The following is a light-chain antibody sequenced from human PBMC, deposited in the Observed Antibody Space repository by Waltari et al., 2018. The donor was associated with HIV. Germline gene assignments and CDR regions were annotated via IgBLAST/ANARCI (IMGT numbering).Light chain of an antibody. Sequence: AIQMTQSPSSLSASVGYRVTITCRASQGIRNDLGWFQHKPGKAPKLLIYTASSLQSGVPSRFSGSGSGTDFTLTISNLQPEDFATYYCLQDYNYPLTFGQGTKVEIK. CDR3: LQDYNYPLT. CDR1: QGIRND. CDR2: TAS. J-gene: IGKJ1*01. V-gene: IGKV1-6*01.